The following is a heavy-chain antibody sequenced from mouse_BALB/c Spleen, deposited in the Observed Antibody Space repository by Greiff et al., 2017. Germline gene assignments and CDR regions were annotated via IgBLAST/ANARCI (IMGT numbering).Heavy chain of an antibody. Sequence: EVQLVESGGGLVKPGGSLKLSCAASGFTFSSYAMSWVRQSPEKRLEWVAEISSGGSYTYYPDTVTGRFTISRDNAKNTLYLEMSSLRSEDTAMYYCARRYDAMDYWGQGTSVTVSS. J-gene: IGHJ4*01. CDR1: GFTFSSYA. V-gene: IGHV5-9-4*01. CDR2: ISSGGSYT. CDR3: ARRYDAMDY.